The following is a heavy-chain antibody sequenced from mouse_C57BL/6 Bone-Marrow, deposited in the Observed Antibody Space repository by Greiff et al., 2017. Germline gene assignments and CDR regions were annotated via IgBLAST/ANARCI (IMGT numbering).Heavy chain of an antibody. V-gene: IGHV1-59*01. CDR1: GYTFTSYW. D-gene: IGHD1-1*01. Sequence: VQLQQPGAELVRPGTSVKLSCKASGYTFTSYWMHWVKQRPGQGLEWIGVIDPSDSYTNYNQKFKGKATLTVDTSSSTAYMQLSSLTSEDSAVYYGARNPISTVEAPHFDDWGTGTTVTVSS. CDR3: ARNPISTVEAPHFDD. J-gene: IGHJ1*03. CDR2: IDPSDSYT.